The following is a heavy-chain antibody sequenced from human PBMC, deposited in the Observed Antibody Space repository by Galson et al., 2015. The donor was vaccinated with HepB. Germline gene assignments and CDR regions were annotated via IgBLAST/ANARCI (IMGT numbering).Heavy chain of an antibody. CDR2: IWADGSQK. CDR3: TTDRGGSPFDY. J-gene: IGHJ4*02. D-gene: IGHD5-12*01. V-gene: IGHV3-33*08. CDR1: GFTFRTYG. Sequence: SLRLSCAASGFTFRTYGMHWVRQAPGKGLEWVAVIWADGSQKYYADSVKGRFTISKDNSENMLYLQMDGLRAEDTALYYCTTDRGGSPFDYWGQGTLVTVSS.